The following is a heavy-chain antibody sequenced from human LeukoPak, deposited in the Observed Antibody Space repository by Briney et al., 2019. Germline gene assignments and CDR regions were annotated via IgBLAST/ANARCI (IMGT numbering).Heavy chain of an antibody. CDR1: GFTLTDLS. CDR3: ATSPPTWGPRF. V-gene: IGHV1-24*01. J-gene: IGHJ4*02. Sequence: ASVKVSCRVSGFTLTDLSMHWVRQAPGKGFEWMGGFDSKDGETIYAQKFQGRVTMTEDTSTDTAYMELSSLRSEDTAVYYCATSPPTWGPRFWGQGTLVTVSS. CDR2: FDSKDGET. D-gene: IGHD1-26*01.